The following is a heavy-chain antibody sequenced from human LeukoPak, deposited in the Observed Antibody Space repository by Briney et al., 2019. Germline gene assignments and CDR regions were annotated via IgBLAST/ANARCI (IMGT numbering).Heavy chain of an antibody. CDR2: INNDGTAT. Sequence: GGSLRLSCAASGFTFSAYWMHWVRQVPGKGLVWVSRINNDGTATFFADSVKGRFTISRDNAKNSLYLQMNSLRAEDTAVYYCAREKEDYYDSSGYDYWGQGTLVTVSS. J-gene: IGHJ4*02. V-gene: IGHV3-74*01. D-gene: IGHD3-22*01. CDR3: AREKEDYYDSSGYDY. CDR1: GFTFSAYW.